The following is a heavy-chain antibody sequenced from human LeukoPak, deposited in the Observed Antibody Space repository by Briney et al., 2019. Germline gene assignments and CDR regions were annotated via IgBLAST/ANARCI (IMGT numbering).Heavy chain of an antibody. D-gene: IGHD4-17*01. CDR2: IIPIFGTA. Sequence: AASVKVSCKASGGTFSSYAISWVRQAPGQGLEWMGGIIPIFGTANYAQKFQGRVTITADESTSTAYMELSSLRSEDTAVYYCASPTDGDYVCWGQGTLVTVSS. J-gene: IGHJ4*02. CDR1: GGTFSSYA. V-gene: IGHV1-69*13. CDR3: ASPTDGDYVC.